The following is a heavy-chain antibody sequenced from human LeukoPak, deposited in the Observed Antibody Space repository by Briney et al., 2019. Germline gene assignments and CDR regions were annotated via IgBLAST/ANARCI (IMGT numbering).Heavy chain of an antibody. CDR3: AKGLGYDSSGYYYYYGMDV. D-gene: IGHD3-22*01. CDR1: GFTFSSYG. J-gene: IGHJ6*02. V-gene: IGHV3-30*18. Sequence: PGGSLRLSCAASGFTFSSYGMHWARQAPGKGLEWVAVISYDGSNKYYADSVKGRFTISRDNSKNTLYLQMNSLRAEDTAVYYCAKGLGYDSSGYYYYYGMDVWGQGTTVTVSS. CDR2: ISYDGSNK.